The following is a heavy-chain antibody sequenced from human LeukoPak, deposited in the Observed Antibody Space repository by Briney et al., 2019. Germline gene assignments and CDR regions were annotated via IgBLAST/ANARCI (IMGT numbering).Heavy chain of an antibody. CDR1: GFTFSNFW. Sequence: PGGSLRLSCAASGFTFSNFWMHWVRQAPGKGLVWVSRINTDGTITSYADSVKGRFTVSRDNAKNTLYLQMSSLRAEDTAVYYCLGYDSSGYYHCWGQGTLVTVSS. J-gene: IGHJ4*02. D-gene: IGHD3-22*01. V-gene: IGHV3-74*01. CDR3: LGYDSSGYYHC. CDR2: INTDGTIT.